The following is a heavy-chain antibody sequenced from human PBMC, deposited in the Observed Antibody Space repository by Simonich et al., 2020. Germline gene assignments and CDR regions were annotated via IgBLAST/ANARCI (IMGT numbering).Heavy chain of an antibody. V-gene: IGHV4-59*08. CDR2: IYYSGST. Sequence: QVQLQESGPVLVKPSETLSLTCTVSGDSISSYYWSLIRLPPGKGLEWIGYIYYSGSTNYNPSLKSRVTIAVDTSKNQFSLKLSAVTAADTAVYYCARLPDYWGQGTLVTVSS. CDR3: ARLPDY. J-gene: IGHJ4*02. CDR1: GDSISSYY.